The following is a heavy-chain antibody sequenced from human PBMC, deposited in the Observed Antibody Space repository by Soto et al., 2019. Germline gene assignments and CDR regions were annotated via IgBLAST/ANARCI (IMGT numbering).Heavy chain of an antibody. CDR3: ARETGAGTYRGFDY. J-gene: IGHJ4*02. Sequence: QVQLQESGPGLVKPSETLSLTCAVSGGSISTNNWWHWVRQSPGKGLEWLGEIHHTGMINDSPSLRGGGIMSIDKATPQFSARLSSVTAADTAVYYCARETGAGTYRGFDYWGQGPLVPVSS. V-gene: IGHV4-4*02. CDR1: GGSISTNNW. CDR2: IHHTGMI. D-gene: IGHD1-26*01.